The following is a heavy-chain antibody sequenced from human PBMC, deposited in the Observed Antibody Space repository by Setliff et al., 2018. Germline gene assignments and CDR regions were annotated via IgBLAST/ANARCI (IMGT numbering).Heavy chain of an antibody. V-gene: IGHV1-69*04. D-gene: IGHD3-10*01. CDR3: ARDISLGKAAVWFGELKGWFDP. Sequence: ASVKVSCKASGGTFSSYTISWVRRAPGQGLEWMGRIIPILGIANYAQKFQGRVTITADKSTSTAYMELSSLRSEDTAVYYCARDISLGKAAVWFGELKGWFDPWG. CDR2: IIPILGIA. CDR1: GGTFSSYT. J-gene: IGHJ5*02.